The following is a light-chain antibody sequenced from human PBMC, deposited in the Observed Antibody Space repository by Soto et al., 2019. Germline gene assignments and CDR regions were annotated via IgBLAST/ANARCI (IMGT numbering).Light chain of an antibody. V-gene: IGLV2-14*01. CDR3: SSYTSSSTGV. J-gene: IGLJ1*01. CDR1: SSDVGGYNY. Sequence: QSVLTQPASVSGSPGQSITIPCTGTSSDVGGYNYVSWYQQHPGKAPKLMIYEVSNRPSGVSNRFSGSKSGNTASLTISGLQAADEADYYCSSYTSSSTGVFGTGTKVTVL. CDR2: EVS.